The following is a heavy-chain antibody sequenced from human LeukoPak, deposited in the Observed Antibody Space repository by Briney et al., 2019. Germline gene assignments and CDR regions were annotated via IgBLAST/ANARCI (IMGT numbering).Heavy chain of an antibody. D-gene: IGHD3-9*01. CDR2: ISGRGSST. CDR3: AKDRTNYDILTGSGALDY. J-gene: IGHJ4*02. V-gene: IGHV3-23*01. CDR1: GLPFSSYA. Sequence: PGGSLRLSCATFGLPFSSYAMSWVRQAPGKGLEWVSAISGRGSSTYYADSVRGRFTISRANSKNTLYLLMNSLRAEDTAVYYFAKDRTNYDILTGSGALDYWGQGTLVTVSS.